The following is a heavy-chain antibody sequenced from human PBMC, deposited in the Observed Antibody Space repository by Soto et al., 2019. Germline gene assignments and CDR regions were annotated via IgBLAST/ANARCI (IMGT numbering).Heavy chain of an antibody. CDR3: ARELERRITMVRGVIIKNPFGY. CDR1: GYTFTSYY. Sequence: ASVKVSCKASGYTFTSYYMHWVRQAPGQGLEWRGIINPSGGSTSYAQKFQGRVTMTRDTSTSTVYMELSSLRSEDTAVYYCARELERRITMVRGVIIKNPFGYWGQGTMVTVSS. V-gene: IGHV1-46*01. D-gene: IGHD3-10*01. J-gene: IGHJ4*02. CDR2: INPSGGST.